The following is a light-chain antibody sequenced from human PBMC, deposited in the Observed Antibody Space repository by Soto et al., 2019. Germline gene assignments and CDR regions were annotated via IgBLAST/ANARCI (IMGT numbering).Light chain of an antibody. CDR3: QQYGSSPAT. Sequence: EIVLTQSPGTLSLSPGERATLSCRASQSVSSSYLAWYQQKPGQAPSLLIYGASRRATGIPDRFSGSGSGTDFTLTISRLEPEDFAVYYCQQYGSSPATFGQGTKVDIK. V-gene: IGKV3-20*01. CDR2: GAS. CDR1: QSVSSSY. J-gene: IGKJ2*01.